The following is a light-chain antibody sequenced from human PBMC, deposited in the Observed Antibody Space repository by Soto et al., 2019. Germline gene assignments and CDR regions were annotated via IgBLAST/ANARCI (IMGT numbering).Light chain of an antibody. CDR3: QHFGSLPYT. CDR2: SAS. CDR1: QSVSSSY. Sequence: EVVLTQSPGTLSLSPGERVTLSCRASQSVSSSYLAWYQQKPGRAPRLLFYSASSRATGIPDRFSGSGSGTDFTLTISRLEPEDFAVYYCQHFGSLPYTFGQGTKVEIK. V-gene: IGKV3-20*01. J-gene: IGKJ1*01.